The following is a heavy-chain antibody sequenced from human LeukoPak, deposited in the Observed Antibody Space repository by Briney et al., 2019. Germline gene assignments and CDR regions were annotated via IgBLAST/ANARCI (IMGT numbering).Heavy chain of an antibody. V-gene: IGHV3-23*01. Sequence: GGSLRPSCAASGFTFSSYAMNWVRQTPGKGLDWVSVICADDGATYYADSLKGRFTISRDNSKNTLYLQMDSLRAEDTGLYYCARGRGASCYTSIDYWGHGTLVTVSS. D-gene: IGHD2-2*02. CDR3: ARGRGASCYTSIDY. CDR2: ICADDGAT. CDR1: GFTFSSYA. J-gene: IGHJ4*01.